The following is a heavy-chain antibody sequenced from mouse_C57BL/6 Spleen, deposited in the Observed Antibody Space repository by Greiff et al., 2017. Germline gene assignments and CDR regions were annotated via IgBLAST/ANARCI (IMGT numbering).Heavy chain of an antibody. CDR2: ISSGGSYT. CDR3: ARRFYYGSREAMDY. J-gene: IGHJ4*01. Sequence: DVHLVESGGDLVKPGGSLKLSCAASGFTFSSYGMSWVRQTPDKRLEWVATISSGGSYTYYPDSVKGRFTISRDNAKNTLYLQMSSLKSEDTAMYYCARRFYYGSREAMDYWGQGTSVTVSS. V-gene: IGHV5-6*01. D-gene: IGHD1-1*01. CDR1: GFTFSSYG.